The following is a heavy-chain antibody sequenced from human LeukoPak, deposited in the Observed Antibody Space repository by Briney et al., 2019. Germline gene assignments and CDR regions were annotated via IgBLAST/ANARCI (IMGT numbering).Heavy chain of an antibody. CDR3: ARERVDYYYYMDV. Sequence: GGSLRLSCAASGFTFDDYGMSWVRQAPGKGLEWVSGINWNGGSTGYADSVKGRFTISRDNAKDSLYLRMNSLRAEDTALYYCARERVDYYYYMDVWGKGTTVTVSS. V-gene: IGHV3-20*04. J-gene: IGHJ6*03. CDR2: INWNGGST. CDR1: GFTFDDYG.